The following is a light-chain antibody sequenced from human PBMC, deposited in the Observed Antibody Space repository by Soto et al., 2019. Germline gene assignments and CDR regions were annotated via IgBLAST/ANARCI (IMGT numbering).Light chain of an antibody. V-gene: IGKV3-15*01. J-gene: IGKJ4*01. Sequence: EIVMTQSPATLSVSPGERATLSCRASQSVSSNLAWYQQKPGQAPRLLIYGTSTRATGIPARFSGSGSGTEFPLTISRLQSEDFSVYYCPPYNNWPLTFGGRTKVDI. CDR1: QSVSSN. CDR3: PPYNNWPLT. CDR2: GTS.